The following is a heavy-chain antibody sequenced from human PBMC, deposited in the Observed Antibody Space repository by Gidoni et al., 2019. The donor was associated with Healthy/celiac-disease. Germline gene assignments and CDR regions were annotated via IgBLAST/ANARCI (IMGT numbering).Heavy chain of an antibody. CDR2: ISSSSSYI. D-gene: IGHD4-17*01. Sequence: EVQLVESGGGLVKPGGSLRLPCSASGFTFRSYSMNWVRQAPGKGLEWVSSISSSSSYIYYADSVKGRFTSSRDNAKNSLYLQMNSLRAEDTAVYYCARDVNNYGDYELYYFDYWGQGTLVTVSS. V-gene: IGHV3-21*01. J-gene: IGHJ4*02. CDR1: GFTFRSYS. CDR3: ARDVNNYGDYELYYFDY.